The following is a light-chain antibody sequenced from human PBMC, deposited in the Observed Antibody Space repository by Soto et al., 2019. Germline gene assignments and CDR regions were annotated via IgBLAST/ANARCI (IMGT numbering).Light chain of an antibody. V-gene: IGKV3-20*01. Sequence: ESVLTQSPATLSLSPGERATLSCRASQSLDRSYIAWYQQKSGQAPRLLIYAACSRASGIPDRFSGSGSGTDFSLTISRLEPEDFAEYYCHQFGSSGTFGQGTKVDIK. J-gene: IGKJ1*01. CDR2: AAC. CDR3: HQFGSSGT. CDR1: QSLDRSY.